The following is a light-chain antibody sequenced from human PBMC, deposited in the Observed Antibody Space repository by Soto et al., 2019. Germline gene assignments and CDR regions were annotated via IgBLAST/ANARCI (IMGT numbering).Light chain of an antibody. J-gene: IGLJ2*01. V-gene: IGLV1-40*01. CDR1: SSNIGAGYD. CDR3: QSYDSSLSGSGVV. Sequence: QSVLTQPPSVSGAPGQRVTISCTGSSSNIGAGYDVHWYQQLPGTAPKLLIYDNNNRPSGVPDRFSGSKSGTSASLAITGLQAEDEADYYCQSYDSSLSGSGVVFGVGTKLTVL. CDR2: DNN.